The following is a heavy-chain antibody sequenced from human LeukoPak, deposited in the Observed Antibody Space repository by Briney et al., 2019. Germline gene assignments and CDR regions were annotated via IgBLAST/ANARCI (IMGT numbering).Heavy chain of an antibody. V-gene: IGHV3-15*01. D-gene: IGHD6-13*01. CDR2: VKSKADGGAT. J-gene: IGHJ4*02. Sequence: GGSLRLSCVVSGFTFSNAWMSCVRQAPGKGLEWVGRVKSKADGGATDYAAPVKGRLTISRDDAEDTLSLQMSSLNTEDTAVYYCTTDRAPTRSSSWYGYCDYGRQGTLVSVFS. CDR1: GFTFSNAW. CDR3: TTDRAPTRSSSWYGYCDY.